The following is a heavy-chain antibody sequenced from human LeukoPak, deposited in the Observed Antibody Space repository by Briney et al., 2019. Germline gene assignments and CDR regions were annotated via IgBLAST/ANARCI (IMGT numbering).Heavy chain of an antibody. D-gene: IGHD3-3*01. V-gene: IGHV4-59*01. CDR2: IYYSGST. CDR3: ARGPYDFWSGYRFDY. J-gene: IGHJ4*02. CDR1: GGSISSYY. Sequence: SETLSLTCTVSGGSISSYYWSWIRQPPVKGLEWIGYIYYSGSTNYNPSLKSRVTISVDTSKNQFSLKLSSVTAADTAVYYCARGPYDFWSGYRFDYWGQGTLVTVSS.